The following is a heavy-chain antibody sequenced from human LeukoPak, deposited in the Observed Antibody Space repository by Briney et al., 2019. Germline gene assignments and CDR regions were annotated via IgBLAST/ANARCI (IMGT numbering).Heavy chain of an antibody. Sequence: GGSLRLSCAVSGFTFSDYYMNWIRQAPGKGLEWVSYISSSGSTIYYADSVKGRFTISRDNAKNSLYLQMNSLRAEDTAVYYCARVWYSGSYPVDYWGQGTLVTVSS. J-gene: IGHJ4*02. D-gene: IGHD1-26*01. CDR2: ISSSGSTI. CDR1: GFTFSDYY. CDR3: ARVWYSGSYPVDY. V-gene: IGHV3-11*04.